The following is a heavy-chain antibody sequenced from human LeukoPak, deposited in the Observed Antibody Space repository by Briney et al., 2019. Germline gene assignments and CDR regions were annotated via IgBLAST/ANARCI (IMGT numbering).Heavy chain of an antibody. CDR3: ARDLGYYDSSGYYSDY. CDR1: GYTFTGYY. CDR2: INPNSGGT. J-gene: IGHJ4*02. V-gene: IGHV1-2*02. D-gene: IGHD3-22*01. Sequence: GASVKVSCKASGYTFTGYYMHWVRQAPGQGLEWMGWINPNSGGTNYAQKFQGRVTITRDTSISTAYMELSRLRSDDTAVYYCARDLGYYDSSGYYSDYWGQGTLVTVSS.